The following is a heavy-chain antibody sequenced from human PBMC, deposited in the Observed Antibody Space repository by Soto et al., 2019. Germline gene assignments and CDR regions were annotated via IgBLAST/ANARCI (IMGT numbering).Heavy chain of an antibody. CDR3: ARESFSASPNFLDY. D-gene: IGHD1-7*01. V-gene: IGHV3-48*03. J-gene: IGHJ4*02. Sequence: EVQLVESGGGLVQPGGSLRLSCAASGFAFSNYEMNWVRQAPGEGLEWVSYISLSGSTIYYAVSVNGRFTISRDDAKNSLSLQMYSLRADDTAVYYCARESFSASPNFLDYWGQGTLVTVSS. CDR2: ISLSGSTI. CDR1: GFAFSNYE.